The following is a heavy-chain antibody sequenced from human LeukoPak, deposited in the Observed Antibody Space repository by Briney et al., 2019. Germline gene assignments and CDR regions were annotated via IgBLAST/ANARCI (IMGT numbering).Heavy chain of an antibody. CDR3: ARDLTSRWVIPL. Sequence: SVKVSCKASGGTFSSYAISWVRQAPGQGLEWMGGIIPIFGTANYAQKFQGRVTITADESTSTAYMELSSLRSEDTAVYYCARDLTSRWVIPLWGQGTLVTVSS. V-gene: IGHV1-69*13. D-gene: IGHD3-9*01. CDR1: GGTFSSYA. J-gene: IGHJ4*02. CDR2: IIPIFGTA.